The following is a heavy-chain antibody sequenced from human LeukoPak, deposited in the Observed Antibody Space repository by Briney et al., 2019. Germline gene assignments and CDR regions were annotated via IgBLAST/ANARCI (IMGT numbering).Heavy chain of an antibody. CDR1: GYTFTAYY. Sequence: ASVKVSCKTSGYTFTAYYMHWVRQAPGQGLEWMGWINPNSGGTNYAQKFQGWVTMTGDTSISTAYMYPRSDDTAVYYCARAGLGATGGFDYWGQGTLVTVSS. J-gene: IGHJ4*02. D-gene: IGHD1-26*01. V-gene: IGHV1-2*04. CDR3: ARAGLGATGGFDY. CDR2: INPNSGGT.